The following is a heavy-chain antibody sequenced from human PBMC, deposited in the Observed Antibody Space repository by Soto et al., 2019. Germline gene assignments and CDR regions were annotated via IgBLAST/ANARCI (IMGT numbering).Heavy chain of an antibody. D-gene: IGHD2-8*01. V-gene: IGHV3-48*01. CDR1: GFTFSSYS. J-gene: IGHJ4*02. CDR3: ARDSQWAFDY. CDR2: IGGSSRSI. Sequence: PGGSLRLSCTASGFTFSSYSMNWVRQAPGKGLEWISYIGGSSRSISYADSVKGRFTISRDNAKNSLYLQMNSMRAEDTAVYYCARDSQWAFDYWGQGIPVTVSS.